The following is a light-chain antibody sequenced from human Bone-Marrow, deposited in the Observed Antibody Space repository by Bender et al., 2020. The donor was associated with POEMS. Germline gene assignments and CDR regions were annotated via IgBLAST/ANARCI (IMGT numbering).Light chain of an antibody. CDR2: QSN. J-gene: IGLJ2*01. Sequence: QSALTQPASVSGSPGQSITISCTGTSSNLGNYHLVSWYQHHPGKAPKVVIYQSNKRPSGSSDRFSGSKSANTASLTISGLQADDEADYYCCSYAGVSPVDVVFGGGTKLTVL. CDR1: SSNLGNYHL. CDR3: CSYAGVSPVDVV. V-gene: IGLV2-23*03.